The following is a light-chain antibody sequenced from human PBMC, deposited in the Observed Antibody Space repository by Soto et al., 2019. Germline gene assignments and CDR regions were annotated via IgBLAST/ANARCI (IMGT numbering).Light chain of an antibody. CDR3: QLSARSPPRWT. CDR1: QSVSSSY. CDR2: GAS. J-gene: IGKJ1*01. V-gene: IGKV3-20*01. Sequence: ETVLTQSPGTLSLSPGERATLSCRASQSVSSSYLAWYQQKPGQAPRLLIYGASFRATGIPDRFSGSGSGTDFTLTINRLEAEEFAVYFWQLSARSPPRWTFGQGTKVEIK.